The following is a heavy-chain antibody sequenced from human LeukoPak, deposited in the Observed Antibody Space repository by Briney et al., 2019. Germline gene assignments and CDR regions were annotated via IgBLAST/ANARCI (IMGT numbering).Heavy chain of an antibody. CDR3: ARAHNWKYGSFDF. J-gene: IGHJ4*02. CDR2: ISYDGSNK. Sequence: GGSLRLSCAASGFTFSSYAMHWVRQAPGKGLEWVAVISYDGSNKYYADSVKGRFTISRDNSKNTLYLQMNSLRAEDTAVYYCARAHNWKYGSFDFWGQGTLVTVS. D-gene: IGHD1-7*01. CDR1: GFTFSSYA. V-gene: IGHV3-30*04.